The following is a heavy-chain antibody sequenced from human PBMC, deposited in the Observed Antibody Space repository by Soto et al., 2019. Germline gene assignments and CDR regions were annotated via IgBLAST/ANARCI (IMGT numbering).Heavy chain of an antibody. Sequence: QVQLVESGGGVVQPGRSLRLSCAASGFTFSSYGMHWVRQAPGKGLEWVAVISYDGSNKYYADSVKGRFTISRDNSKNTLYLQMNSLRAEDTAVYYCAKVGPPDAFDIWGPGTMVTVSS. CDR1: GFTFSSYG. CDR2: ISYDGSNK. CDR3: AKVGPPDAFDI. J-gene: IGHJ3*02. V-gene: IGHV3-30*18.